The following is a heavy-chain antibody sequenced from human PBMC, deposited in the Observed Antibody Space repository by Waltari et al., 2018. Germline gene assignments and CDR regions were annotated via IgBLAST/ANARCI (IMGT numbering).Heavy chain of an antibody. CDR1: VLSFRPSW. V-gene: IGHV3-7*01. D-gene: IGHD6-13*01. CDR3: TRGGLDSSWYWRD. Sequence: EVQLVDSGGGLAQPGGSLRLSCRASVLSFRPSWMTWVRQASGKGPEWVANIKEDGSEKYYMDSVKGRFTISRDNAKNSLYLQMNNLRVEDTAVYYCTRGGLDSSWYWRDWGQGTLVTVSS. J-gene: IGHJ4*02. CDR2: IKEDGSEK.